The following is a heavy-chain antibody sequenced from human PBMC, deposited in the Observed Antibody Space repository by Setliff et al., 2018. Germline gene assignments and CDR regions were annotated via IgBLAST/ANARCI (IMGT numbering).Heavy chain of an antibody. D-gene: IGHD6-19*01. J-gene: IGHJ3*02. CDR1: GYPISSGYY. V-gene: IGHV4-61*01. Sequence: LSLTCTVSGYPISSGYYWGWIRQPPGKGLEWIGYIYYGGSTNYNPSLNSRVAISVDTSENQFSLRLNSVTAADTAVYYCARPGPPVREQWLDGRNAFDIWGQGTVVTVSS. CDR3: ARPGPPVREQWLDGRNAFDI. CDR2: IYYGGST.